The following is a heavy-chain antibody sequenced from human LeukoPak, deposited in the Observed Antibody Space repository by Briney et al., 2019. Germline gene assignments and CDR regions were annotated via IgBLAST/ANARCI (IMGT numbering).Heavy chain of an antibody. CDR3: ARKTDSSGSGDY. J-gene: IGHJ4*02. CDR1: GFTVSSNF. CDR2: IYSRGGT. D-gene: IGHD3-22*01. V-gene: IGHV3-53*01. Sequence: PGGSLRLSCAASGFTVSSNFMSWVRQAPGKGLECVSVIYSRGGTYYADPVQGRFTTSRDASKNTLFLQMNSLRADDTAVYYCARKTDSSGSGDYWGQGTLVTVSS.